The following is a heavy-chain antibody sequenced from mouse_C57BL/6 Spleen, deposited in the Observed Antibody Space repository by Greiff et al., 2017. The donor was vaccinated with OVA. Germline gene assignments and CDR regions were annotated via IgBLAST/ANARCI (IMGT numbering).Heavy chain of an antibody. J-gene: IGHJ3*01. D-gene: IGHD2-3*01. V-gene: IGHV1-52*01. CDR3: ASRGFYDGYHGGFAY. Sequence: QVQLQQPGAELVRPGSSVKLSCKASGYTFTSYWMHWVKQRPIQGLEWIGNIDPSDSETHYNQKFKDKATLTVDKSSSTAYMQLSSLTSEDSAVYYCASRGFYDGYHGGFAYWGQGTLVTVSA. CDR1: GYTFTSYW. CDR2: IDPSDSET.